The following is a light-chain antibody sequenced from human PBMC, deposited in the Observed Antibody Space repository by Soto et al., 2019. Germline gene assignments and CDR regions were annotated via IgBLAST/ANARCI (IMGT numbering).Light chain of an antibody. V-gene: IGKV1-5*03. CDR2: KAS. CDR1: PSISSW. J-gene: IGKJ1*01. CDR3: QQYNSYPWT. Sequence: DIPMTQSPSTLSASVGDRVTITCRASPSISSWLAWYQQKPGKAPNLLIYKASSLESGVPSRFSGSGSGTEFTLTISSLQPDDFATYYCQQYNSYPWTFGQGTKVEIK.